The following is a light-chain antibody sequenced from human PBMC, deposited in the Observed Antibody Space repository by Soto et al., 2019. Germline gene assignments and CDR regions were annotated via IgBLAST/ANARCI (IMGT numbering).Light chain of an antibody. V-gene: IGKV3-15*01. CDR1: QSIDDT. CDR3: QRYNSCPFT. Sequence: VLTQSPSTLSVSPGEGVTLSCRASQSIDDTLAWYQQKPGQTPSLLIYETSTMATGVPARFSGSRSGTEFTLTISSLQSEDFATYYCQRYNSCPFTFGGGTKVESK. J-gene: IGKJ4*02. CDR2: ETS.